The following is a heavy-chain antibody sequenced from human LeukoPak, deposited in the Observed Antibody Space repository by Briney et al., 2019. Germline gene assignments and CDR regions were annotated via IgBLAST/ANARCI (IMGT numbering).Heavy chain of an antibody. CDR2: IKWNGGST. J-gene: IGHJ4*02. Sequence: GGSLRLSCAASGFSFDDYGMSWDRHAAGEVLEWDSGIKWNGGSTGYGDFVKGRFTNSRDNAKNYLYLQMNSLRTEDTAVYYCARARLHHSSFDLKTSYYFDYWGQGTLVTVSS. D-gene: IGHD6-6*01. CDR1: GFSFDDYG. V-gene: IGHV3-20*04. CDR3: ARARLHHSSFDLKTSYYFDY.